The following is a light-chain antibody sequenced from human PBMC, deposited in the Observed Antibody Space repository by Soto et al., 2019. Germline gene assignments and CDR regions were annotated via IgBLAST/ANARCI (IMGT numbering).Light chain of an antibody. V-gene: IGLV2-14*01. Sequence: QSALTQPASVSGSPGQSVTISCTGTRSDVGAYNLVSWYQQYPGKAPKLMIYEVSNRPSGVSNRFSGSKSGNTASLTISGLRAEDEADYYCCTSYEGGGRYVFGTGTNLTVL. CDR2: EVS. J-gene: IGLJ1*01. CDR3: TSYEGGGRYV. CDR1: RSDVGAYNL.